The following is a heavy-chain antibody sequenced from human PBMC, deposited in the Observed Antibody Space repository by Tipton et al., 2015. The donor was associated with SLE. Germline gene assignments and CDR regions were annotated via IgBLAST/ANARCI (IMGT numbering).Heavy chain of an antibody. J-gene: IGHJ4*02. Sequence: TLSLTCTVSGGSISSSSYYWGWIRQPPGKGLEWIGSIYYSGSTCYNPSLKSRVTISVDTSKNQFSLKLSSVTAADTAVYYCARLRVISYYFDYWGQGTLVTVSS. CDR1: GGSISSSSYY. CDR2: IYYSGST. D-gene: IGHD2-21*01. V-gene: IGHV4-39*07. CDR3: ARLRVISYYFDY.